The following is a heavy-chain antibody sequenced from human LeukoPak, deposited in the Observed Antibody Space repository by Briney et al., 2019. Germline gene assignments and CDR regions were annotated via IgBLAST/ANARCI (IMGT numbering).Heavy chain of an antibody. CDR2: ISGSGDST. Sequence: PGESLRLSCAASGFTFSSYAMSWVRQAPGKGLEWVSAISGSGDSTYYADSVKGRFTISRDNSKNTLYLQMNSLRAEDTAVYFCAKAVGGRIVVFFLYYWGQGTLVTASS. V-gene: IGHV3-23*01. D-gene: IGHD3-22*01. CDR1: GFTFSSYA. J-gene: IGHJ4*02. CDR3: AKAVGGRIVVFFLYY.